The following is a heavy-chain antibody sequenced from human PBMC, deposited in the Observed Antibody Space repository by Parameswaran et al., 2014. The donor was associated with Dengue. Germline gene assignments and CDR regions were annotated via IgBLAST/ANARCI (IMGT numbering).Heavy chain of an antibody. CDR2: TRSEVYGGTS. J-gene: IGHJ3*02. V-gene: IGHV3-49*02. CDR3: TRDPKTRRDDAFDI. Sequence: VRQMPGKGGWSGWRFTRSEVYGGTSEYAASVNGRFTISRDDSKRIAYLQMNSLKTEDTAMYYCTRDPKTRRDDAFDIWGQGTMVTVSS.